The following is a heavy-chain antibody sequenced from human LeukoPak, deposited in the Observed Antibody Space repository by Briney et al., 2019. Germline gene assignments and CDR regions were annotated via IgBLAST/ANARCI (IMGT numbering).Heavy chain of an antibody. Sequence: SETLSLTCTISVDSLGTYYWTLIRQPPGKGLEWIGYIYLGVSTNYNPSLKSRVTLSLDTSKNQFSLRLTSLTAADTPTYYCARWDLKGYYADVWGTGTTVIVSS. CDR3: ARWDLKGYYADV. V-gene: IGHV4-4*09. CDR2: IYLGVST. CDR1: VDSLGTYY. D-gene: IGHD2-2*01. J-gene: IGHJ6*04.